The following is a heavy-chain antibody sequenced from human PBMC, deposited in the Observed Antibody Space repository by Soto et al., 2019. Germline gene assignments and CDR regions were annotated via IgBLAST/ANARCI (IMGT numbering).Heavy chain of an antibody. CDR3: AKPRTTVTPSFDY. CDR1: GFTISDYC. CDR2: ISSVGTTT. D-gene: IGHD4-17*01. V-gene: IGHV3-11*01. J-gene: IGHJ4*02. Sequence: GSLRLSCEASGFTISDYCMSWIRQAPGKGLEWVSYISSVGTTTYYADSVKGRFSISMDNAKNSLYLQMNSLRAEDTAVYYCAKPRTTVTPSFDYWGQGTLVTVSS.